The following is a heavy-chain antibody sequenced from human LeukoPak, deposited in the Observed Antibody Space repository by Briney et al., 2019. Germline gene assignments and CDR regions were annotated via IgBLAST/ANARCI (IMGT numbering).Heavy chain of an antibody. D-gene: IGHD6-6*01. CDR2: ISSSSSYI. CDR3: ARIGYSSSSLDF. Sequence: PGGSLRLSCAASGFTLSSYSMNWVRQAPGKGLEWVSSISSSSSYIYYADSVKGRFTISRDNAKNSLYLQMNSLRAEDTAVYNCARIGYSSSSLDFWGRGTLVTVSS. CDR1: GFTLSSYS. J-gene: IGHJ4*02. V-gene: IGHV3-21*04.